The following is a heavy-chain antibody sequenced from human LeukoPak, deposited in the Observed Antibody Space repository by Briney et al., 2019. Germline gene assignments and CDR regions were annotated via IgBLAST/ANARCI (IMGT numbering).Heavy chain of an antibody. J-gene: IGHJ4*02. V-gene: IGHV3-66*01. D-gene: IGHD3-22*01. CDR2: IYSGGST. CDR1: GFTVSSNY. CDR3: YSMIVVEIRVINDY. Sequence: GGSLRLSCAVSGFTVSSNYMSWVRPAPGKGLKWVSVIYSGGSTYYADSVKGRFTISRDNSKNTLYLQMNSLRAEDTAVYYCYSMIVVEIRVINDYWGQGTLVTVSS.